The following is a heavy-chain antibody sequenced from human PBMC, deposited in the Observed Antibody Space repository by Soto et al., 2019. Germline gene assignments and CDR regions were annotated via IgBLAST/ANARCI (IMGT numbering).Heavy chain of an antibody. CDR3: AKPFTPRTLEWLFLDY. Sequence: GGSLRLSCAASGFTFSSYAMSWVRQAPGKGLEWVSAISGSGGSTYYADSVKGRFTISRDNSKNTLYLQMNSLRAEDTAVYYCAKPFTPRTLEWLFLDYWGQGTLVTVSS. D-gene: IGHD3-3*01. CDR1: GFTFSSYA. V-gene: IGHV3-23*01. CDR2: ISGSGGST. J-gene: IGHJ4*02.